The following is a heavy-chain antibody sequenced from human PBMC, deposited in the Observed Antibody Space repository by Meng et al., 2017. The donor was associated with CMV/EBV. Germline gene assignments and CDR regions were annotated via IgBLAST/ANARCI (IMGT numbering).Heavy chain of an antibody. J-gene: IGHJ6*02. CDR1: GFTFSSYS. V-gene: IGHV3-21*01. D-gene: IGHD4-23*01. CDR2: ISSSSSYI. Sequence: GESLKISCAASGFTFSSYSMNWVRQAPGKGLEWVSSISSSSSYIYYADSVKVRFTISRDNAKNSLYLQMNSLRAEDTAVYYCARDYGGNSNYYYGMDVWGQGTTVTVSS. CDR3: ARDYGGNSNYYYGMDV.